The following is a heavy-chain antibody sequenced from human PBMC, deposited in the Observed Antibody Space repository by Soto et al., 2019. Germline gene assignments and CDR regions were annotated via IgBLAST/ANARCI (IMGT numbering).Heavy chain of an antibody. V-gene: IGHV4-4*07. Sequence: PSETLSLTCTVSGGSISSYYWSWIRQPAGKGLEWIGRIYTSGSTNYNPPLKSRVTMSVDTPKNQFSLKLSSVTAADTAVYYCARYHPHISHDYVGDYYYYYGMDVWGQGTTVTVSS. J-gene: IGHJ6*02. CDR2: IYTSGST. D-gene: IGHD3-16*01. CDR3: ARYHPHISHDYVGDYYYYYGMDV. CDR1: GGSISSYY.